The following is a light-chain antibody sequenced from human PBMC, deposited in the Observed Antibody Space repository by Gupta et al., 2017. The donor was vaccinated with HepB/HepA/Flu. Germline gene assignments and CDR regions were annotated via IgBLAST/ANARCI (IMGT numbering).Light chain of an antibody. Sequence: QSVLTQPPSASGAPGQRVTISCTGSSSNIGTGYDVHWYQQLPGTAPKLLIHGINNRPSGVPDRFSGSRSGTSASLAITGLQIEDEADYYCQSYDSSLSVVFGGGTKLTVL. CDR3: QSYDSSLSVV. CDR2: GIN. CDR1: SSNIGTGYD. V-gene: IGLV1-40*01. J-gene: IGLJ3*02.